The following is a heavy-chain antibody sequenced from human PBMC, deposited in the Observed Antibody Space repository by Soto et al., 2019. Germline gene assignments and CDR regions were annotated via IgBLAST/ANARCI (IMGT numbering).Heavy chain of an antibody. V-gene: IGHV1-69*01. J-gene: IGHJ5*02. CDR1: GGTFSSYA. CDR3: ARGYYDILTGSTWWFDP. Sequence: SVKVSCKASGGTFSSYAISWVRQAPGQVLEWMGGIIPIFGTANYAQKFQGRVTITADESTSTAYMELSSLRSEDTAVYYCARGYYDILTGSTWWFDPWGQGTLVTVSS. CDR2: IIPIFGTA. D-gene: IGHD3-9*01.